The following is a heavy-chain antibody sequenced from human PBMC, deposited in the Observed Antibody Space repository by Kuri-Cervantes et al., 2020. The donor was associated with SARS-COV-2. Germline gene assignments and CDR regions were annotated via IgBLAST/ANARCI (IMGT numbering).Heavy chain of an antibody. Sequence: GGSLRLSCAASGFTFSSYAMSWVRQAPGEGLEWVSIIHSSGSTYYADSVKGRFTISRDNSKNTLYLQMNRLRVEDTAVYYCARYSSLPRGGYMDVWGKGTTVTGSS. D-gene: IGHD6-13*01. CDR1: GFTFSSYA. CDR3: ARYSSLPRGGYMDV. J-gene: IGHJ6*03. V-gene: IGHV3-66*01. CDR2: IHSSGST.